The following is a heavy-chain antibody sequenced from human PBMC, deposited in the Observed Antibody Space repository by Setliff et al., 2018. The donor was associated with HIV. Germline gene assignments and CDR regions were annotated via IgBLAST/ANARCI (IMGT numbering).Heavy chain of an antibody. CDR1: GFTFGDYA. CDR3: AKSFNSGPTNWNIDV. Sequence: PGGSLRLSCTASGFTFGDYAMAWVRQAPGKGLDWVTFIQYDESNKYYGDSVRGRFTISRDNSKNTLYLQMNSLRSEDTAVYFCAKSFNSGPTNWNIDVWGTGTTVTVSS. V-gene: IGHV3-30*02. D-gene: IGHD1-20*01. CDR2: IQYDESNK. J-gene: IGHJ6*03.